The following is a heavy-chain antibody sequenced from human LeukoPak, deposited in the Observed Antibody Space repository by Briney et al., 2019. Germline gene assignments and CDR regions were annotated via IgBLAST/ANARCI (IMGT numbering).Heavy chain of an antibody. CDR3: ARAHYDIVVVPAAYGMDV. V-gene: IGHV1-69*04. D-gene: IGHD2-2*01. CDR2: IIPILGIA. CDR1: GGTFTSYA. Sequence: SVKLSCKASGGTFTSYAISWVRQAPGQGLEWMGRIIPILGIANYAQKFQGRVTITADESTSTAYMELSSLRSEDTAVYYCARAHYDIVVVPAAYGMDVWGQGTTVTVSS. J-gene: IGHJ6*02.